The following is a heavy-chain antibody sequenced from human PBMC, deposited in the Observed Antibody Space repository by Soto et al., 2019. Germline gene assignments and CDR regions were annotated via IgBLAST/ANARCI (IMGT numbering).Heavy chain of an antibody. Sequence: ASVKFPCQASGYTYISYYIHWVRQAHGQGLVRMGVINPHGGSTAYAQKFKGRVTLTRDTSASTVYMEVSSLTSEDTAMYYCARSSGGNFGIIIEGTNWFAPWGQGTPVPVSS. V-gene: IGHV1-46*01. CDR2: INPHGGST. J-gene: IGHJ5*02. CDR1: GYTYISYY. CDR3: ARSSGGNFGIIIEGTNWFAP. D-gene: IGHD1-26*01.